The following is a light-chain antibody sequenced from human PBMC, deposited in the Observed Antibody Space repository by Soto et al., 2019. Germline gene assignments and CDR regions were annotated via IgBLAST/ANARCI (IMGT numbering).Light chain of an antibody. CDR3: RQYTNWPRN. V-gene: IGKV3-15*01. Sequence: EIVMTQSQVTLSASPGERATLSCRASQTVSTNLAWYQQRPGQAPRLLIYGASTRVTGIPPRFSGSGSGTDVTLTMSSLQSEDFAVYFCRQYTNWPRNFGQGTKLQIK. CDR2: GAS. CDR1: QTVSTN. J-gene: IGKJ2*01.